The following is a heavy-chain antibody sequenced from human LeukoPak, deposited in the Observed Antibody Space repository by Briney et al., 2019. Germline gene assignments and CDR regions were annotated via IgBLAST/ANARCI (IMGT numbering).Heavy chain of an antibody. CDR2: IYHSGST. CDR1: GYSISSGYY. J-gene: IGHJ5*02. CDR3: ARFQVTYSSSWYGGADWFDP. V-gene: IGHV4-38-2*02. Sequence: SETLSLTCTVSGYSISSGYYWGWIRQPPGKGLEWIGSIYHSGSTYYNPSLKSRVTISVDTSKNQFSLKLSSVTAADTAVYYCARFQVTYSSSWYGGADWFDPWGQGALVTVSS. D-gene: IGHD6-13*01.